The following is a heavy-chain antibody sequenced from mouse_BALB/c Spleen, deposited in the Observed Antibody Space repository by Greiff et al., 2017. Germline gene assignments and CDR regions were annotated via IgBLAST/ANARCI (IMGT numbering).Heavy chain of an antibody. Sequence: EVKVEESGGGLVKPGGSLKLSCAASGFTFSDYYMYWVRQTPEKRLEWVATISDGGSYTYYPDSVKGRFTISRDNAKNNLYLQMSSLKSEDTAMYYCARGAYYRYDDYAMDYWGQGTSVTVSS. CDR2: ISDGGSYT. CDR1: GFTFSDYY. J-gene: IGHJ4*01. D-gene: IGHD2-14*01. V-gene: IGHV5-4*02. CDR3: ARGAYYRYDDYAMDY.